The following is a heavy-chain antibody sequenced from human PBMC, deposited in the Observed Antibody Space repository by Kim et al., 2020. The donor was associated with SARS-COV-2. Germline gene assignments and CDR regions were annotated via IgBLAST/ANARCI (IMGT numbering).Heavy chain of an antibody. CDR3: ARARGGATHFDY. V-gene: IGHV4-59*01. J-gene: IGHJ4*02. D-gene: IGHD1-26*01. Sequence: TPSPQSRVNKSVEQSKNQFSLKLSSVTAADTAVYYCARARGGATHFDYWGQGTLVTVSS.